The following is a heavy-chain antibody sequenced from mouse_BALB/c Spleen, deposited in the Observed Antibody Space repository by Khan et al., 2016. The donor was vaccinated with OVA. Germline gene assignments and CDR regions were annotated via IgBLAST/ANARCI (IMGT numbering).Heavy chain of an antibody. CDR3: AGFEASYYAMDY. CDR1: GFSLTSYG. J-gene: IGHJ4*01. V-gene: IGHV2-3*01. Sequence: QVQLKQSGPGLVAPSQSLSITCTVSGFSLTSYGVSWVRQPPGKGLEWLGVIWGDGITNFHSALISSLSISKDNSKSQAFLKLNSLQTDDTATYYCAGFEASYYAMDYWGQGTSVIVSS. D-gene: IGHD6-1*01. CDR2: IWGDGIT.